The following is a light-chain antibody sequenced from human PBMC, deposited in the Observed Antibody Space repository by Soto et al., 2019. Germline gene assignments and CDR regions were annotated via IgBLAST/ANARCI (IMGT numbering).Light chain of an antibody. CDR3: QPCGSSGT. Sequence: SGERATLSCRASQSVSNNYLAWYQQKPGQAPRLLIYGASNRAAGIPDRFSGSGSATDVTLTISRHAREDSAVYYCQPCGSSGTVGRGTTVDIK. J-gene: IGKJ4*02. CDR2: GAS. CDR1: QSVSNNY. V-gene: IGKV3-20*01.